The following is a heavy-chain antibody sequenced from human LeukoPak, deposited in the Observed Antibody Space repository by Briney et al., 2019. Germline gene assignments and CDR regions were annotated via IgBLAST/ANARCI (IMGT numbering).Heavy chain of an antibody. CDR1: GYSISSGYY. D-gene: IGHD1-20*01. Sequence: SETLYLTCTVSGYSISSGYYWGWIWQPPGKGLEWIGSIYHSGSTYYNPSLKSRVTMSVDTSKNQFSLKLSSVTAADTAVYYCASSPNWNERYFDYWGQGTLVTVSS. J-gene: IGHJ4*02. CDR2: IYHSGST. CDR3: ASSPNWNERYFDY. V-gene: IGHV4-38-2*02.